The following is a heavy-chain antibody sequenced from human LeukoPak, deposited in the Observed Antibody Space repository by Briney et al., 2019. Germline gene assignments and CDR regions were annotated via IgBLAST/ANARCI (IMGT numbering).Heavy chain of an antibody. CDR2: IYYSGST. CDR3: ARLYSGSFYD. V-gene: IGHV4-39*07. D-gene: IGHD1-26*01. Sequence: PSETLSLTCTVSGGSISSSSYYWGWIRQPPGKGLEWIGSIYYSGSTYYNPSLKSRVTISVDTSKNQFSLKLSSVTAADTAVYYCARLYSGSFYDWGQGTLVTVSS. J-gene: IGHJ4*02. CDR1: GGSISSSSYY.